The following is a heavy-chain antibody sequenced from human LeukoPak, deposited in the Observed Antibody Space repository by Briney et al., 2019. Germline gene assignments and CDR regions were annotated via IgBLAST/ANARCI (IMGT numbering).Heavy chain of an antibody. Sequence: ASVTVSCKASGYTFTGYYMHWVRQAPGQGLEWMGWINPNSGGTNYAQKFQGRVTMTRDTSISTAYMELSRLRSDDTAVYYCAREKQWLVRGDYWGQGTLVTVSS. V-gene: IGHV1-2*02. CDR3: AREKQWLVRGDY. D-gene: IGHD6-19*01. CDR2: INPNSGGT. J-gene: IGHJ4*02. CDR1: GYTFTGYY.